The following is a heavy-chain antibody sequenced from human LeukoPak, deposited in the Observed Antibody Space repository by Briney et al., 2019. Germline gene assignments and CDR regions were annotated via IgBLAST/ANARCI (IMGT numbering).Heavy chain of an antibody. CDR2: IYPGDSDT. CDR1: GSSFTTYW. J-gene: IGHJ4*02. V-gene: IGHV5-51*01. Sequence: GASLKISCRGSGSSFTTYWIGWVRPMPGKGLEWMGIIYPGDSDTRYTPSFQGQVTMSADKSINTAYLQWSSLKASDTAMYYCARRQGCSSTSCPPDYWGQGTLVTVSP. CDR3: ARRQGCSSTSCPPDY. D-gene: IGHD2-2*01.